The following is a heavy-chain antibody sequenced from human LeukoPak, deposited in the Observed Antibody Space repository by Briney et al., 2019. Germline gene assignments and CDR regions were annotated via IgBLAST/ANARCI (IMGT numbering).Heavy chain of an antibody. D-gene: IGHD6-19*01. Sequence: SVKVSCKASGGTFSSYAISWVRQAPGQGLEWMGGIIPIFGTANYAQKFQGRVTITTDESTSTAYMELSSLRSEDTAVYYCARGRVAVAGKIHAFDIWGQGTTVTVSS. CDR1: GGTFSSYA. CDR3: ARGRVAVAGKIHAFDI. CDR2: IIPIFGTA. V-gene: IGHV1-69*05. J-gene: IGHJ3*02.